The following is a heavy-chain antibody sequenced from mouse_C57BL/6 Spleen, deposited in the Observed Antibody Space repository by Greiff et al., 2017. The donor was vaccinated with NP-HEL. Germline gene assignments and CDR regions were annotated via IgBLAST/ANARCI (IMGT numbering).Heavy chain of an antibody. J-gene: IGHJ1*03. CDR2: IHPNSGST. CDR3: ARGGPDYYGSSNWYFDV. D-gene: IGHD1-1*01. V-gene: IGHV1-64*01. CDR1: GYTFTSYW. Sequence: VQLQQPGAELVKPGASVKLSCKASGYTFTSYWMHWVKQRPGQGLEWIGMIHPNSGSTNYNEKFKSKATLTVDKSSSTAYMQLSSLTSEDSAVYYCARGGPDYYGSSNWYFDVWGTGTTVTVSS.